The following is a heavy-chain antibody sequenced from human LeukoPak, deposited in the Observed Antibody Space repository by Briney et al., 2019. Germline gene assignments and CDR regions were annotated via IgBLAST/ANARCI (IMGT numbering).Heavy chain of an antibody. CDR3: ARLSPDDTGWYIKYFQH. Sequence: GESLKISCKGSGYSFTSYWIGWVRQMPGKGLEWMGIIYPGDSDTRYSPSFQGQVTISADKSLSAAYLQWSSLKASDTAMYYCARLSPDDTGWYIKYFQHWGQGTLVTVSS. J-gene: IGHJ1*01. D-gene: IGHD6-19*01. V-gene: IGHV5-51*01. CDR2: IYPGDSDT. CDR1: GYSFTSYW.